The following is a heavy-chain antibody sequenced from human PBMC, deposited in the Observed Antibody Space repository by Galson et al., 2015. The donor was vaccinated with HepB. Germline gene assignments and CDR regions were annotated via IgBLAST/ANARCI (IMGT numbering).Heavy chain of an antibody. J-gene: IGHJ6*02. CDR3: ARVILHPNGVYYYYGMDV. D-gene: IGHD2-8*01. Sequence: SLRLSCAASGFTFSSYAMHWVRQAPGKGLEWVAVISYDGSNKYYADSVKGRFTISRDNSKNTLYLQMNSLRAEDTAVYYCARVILHPNGVYYYYGMDVWGQGTTVTVSS. CDR1: GFTFSSYA. CDR2: ISYDGSNK. V-gene: IGHV3-30*04.